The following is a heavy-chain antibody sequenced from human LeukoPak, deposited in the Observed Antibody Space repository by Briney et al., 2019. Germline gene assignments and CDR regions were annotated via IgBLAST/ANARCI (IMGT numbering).Heavy chain of an antibody. CDR3: ARDYYGSGSYSWFDP. V-gene: IGHV4-4*07. CDR1: GGSISSYY. D-gene: IGHD3-10*01. CDR2: IYTSGST. J-gene: IGHJ5*02. Sequence: PSETLSLTCTVSGGSISSYYWSWIRQPAGKGLEWIGRIYTSGSTNYNPSLKSRVTMSVDTSKNQSSLKLSSVTAADTAVYYCARDYYGSGSYSWFDPWGQGTLVTVSS.